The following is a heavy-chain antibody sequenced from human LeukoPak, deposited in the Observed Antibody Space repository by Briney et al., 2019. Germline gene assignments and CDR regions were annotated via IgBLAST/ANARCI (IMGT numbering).Heavy chain of an antibody. Sequence: GGSLRLSCAASGFTFSNAWMTWVRQAPGKGLEWVGRMQSKADGGAKDYAAPVKGRFTISRDDSKNTLYLQMDSLKTEDTAVYYCTTLSSRTKNDYWGQGTLVTVSS. D-gene: IGHD3-16*01. J-gene: IGHJ4*02. CDR2: MQSKADGGAK. CDR3: TTLSSRTKNDY. V-gene: IGHV3-15*01. CDR1: GFTFSNAW.